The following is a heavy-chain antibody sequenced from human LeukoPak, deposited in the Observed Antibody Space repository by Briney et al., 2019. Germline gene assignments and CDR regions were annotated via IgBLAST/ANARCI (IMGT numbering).Heavy chain of an antibody. CDR2: INHSGST. CDR1: GGSFSGYY. CDR3: ARGTRVPAAKRLFDP. J-gene: IGHJ5*02. D-gene: IGHD2-2*01. V-gene: IGHV4-34*01. Sequence: PSETLSLTCAAYGGSFSGYYWSWIRQPPGKGLEWIGEINHSGSTNYNPSLKSRVTISVDTSKNQFSLKLSSVTAADTAVYYCARGTRVPAAKRLFDPWGQGTLVTVSS.